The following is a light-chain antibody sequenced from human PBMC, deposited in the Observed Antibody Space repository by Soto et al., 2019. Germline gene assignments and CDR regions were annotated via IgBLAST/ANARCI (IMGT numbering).Light chain of an antibody. V-gene: IGLV2-14*03. CDR2: DVS. Sequence: QSALTQPASVSGSPGQSITISCTGTSSDVGGYNYVSWYQHHPGKAPKLMIYDVSNRPSGVSNRFSGSKSGNTASLTISGLQAEDEADYYCSSYTSSSNLVVFGGGTQLTVL. CDR1: SSDVGGYNY. J-gene: IGLJ2*01. CDR3: SSYTSSSNLVV.